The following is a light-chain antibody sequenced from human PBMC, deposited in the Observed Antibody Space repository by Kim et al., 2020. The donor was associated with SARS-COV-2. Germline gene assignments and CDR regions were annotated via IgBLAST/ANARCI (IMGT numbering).Light chain of an antibody. CDR1: PSDSSSY. Sequence: LSPWERATLSCGARPSDSSSYLPWYQLKPGQAPRLLIYGASRRATGIPERFSGSGSGTDFTLTISRLEPKDFEVYYCQQYGYSLSFGGGTKMGIK. J-gene: IGKJ4*01. CDR2: GAS. CDR3: QQYGYSLS. V-gene: IGKV3-20*01.